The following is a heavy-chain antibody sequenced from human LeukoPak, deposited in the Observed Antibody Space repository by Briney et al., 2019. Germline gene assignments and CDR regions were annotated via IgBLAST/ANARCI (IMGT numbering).Heavy chain of an antibody. D-gene: IGHD3-10*01. Sequence: GGSLRLSCAASGFTFSSYGMHWVRQAPGKGLEWVAVISYDGSNKYYADSVKCRFTISRDNSKNTLYLQMNSLRAEDTAVYYCAKERLWFGSGPLYWYFDLWGRGTLVTVSS. CDR1: GFTFSSYG. CDR2: ISYDGSNK. J-gene: IGHJ2*01. CDR3: AKERLWFGSGPLYWYFDL. V-gene: IGHV3-30*18.